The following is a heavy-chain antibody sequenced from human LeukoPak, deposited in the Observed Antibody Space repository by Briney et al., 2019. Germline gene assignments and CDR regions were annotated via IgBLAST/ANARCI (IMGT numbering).Heavy chain of an antibody. CDR1: GLTFSGYD. CDR2: MSYGGQNE. CDR3: VKAKQTFTGRNFEHRALDP. V-gene: IGHV3-30*18. J-gene: IGHJ5*02. Sequence: GGSLRLSCAASGLTFSGYDMHWVRQAPGKGPKWVAVMSYGGQNERYADSVKGRFTVSRDNPKNTVYLEMNSLRLEDTAVYYCVKAKQTFTGRNFEHRALDPWGQGTLVTVST. D-gene: IGHD3-9*01.